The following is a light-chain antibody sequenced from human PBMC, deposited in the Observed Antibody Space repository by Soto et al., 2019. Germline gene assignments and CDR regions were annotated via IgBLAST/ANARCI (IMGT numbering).Light chain of an antibody. J-gene: IGKJ2*01. Sequence: EIVLTQSPGTLSLSPGERATLSCRASQSVGSSYLAWYQQKPGQAPRLLIYGASSRATGIPDRFSGSGSGTDFTLTISRLEPEDFAAYYCQQYGSSPYTFGQGTKLEIK. CDR1: QSVGSSY. V-gene: IGKV3-20*01. CDR3: QQYGSSPYT. CDR2: GAS.